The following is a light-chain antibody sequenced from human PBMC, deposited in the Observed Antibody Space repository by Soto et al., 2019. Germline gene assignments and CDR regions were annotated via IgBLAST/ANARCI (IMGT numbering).Light chain of an antibody. CDR3: QSYDSSLSGWV. CDR1: SSNIGAGYD. J-gene: IGLJ3*02. Sequence: CTGSSSNIGAGYDVHWYQQLPGTAPKLLIYGSYNRPSGVPDRFSGSKSGTSASLAITGLQAEDEADYYCQSYDSSLSGWVFGGGTKVTVL. CDR2: GSY. V-gene: IGLV1-40*01.